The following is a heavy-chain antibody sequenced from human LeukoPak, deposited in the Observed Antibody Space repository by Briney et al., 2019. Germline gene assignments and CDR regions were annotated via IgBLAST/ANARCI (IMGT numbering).Heavy chain of an antibody. D-gene: IGHD3-9*01. CDR3: AREPHYDLLTGYALGYLDL. J-gene: IGHJ2*01. Sequence: ASVKVSCKTSGYTFTNYGISWVRQAPGQGLEWMGWINSNSGDTNYAQKFQGRVTMTRDTSISTAYMELSRLRSDDTAVYYCAREPHYDLLTGYALGYLDLWGRGTLLTVSS. V-gene: IGHV1-2*02. CDR2: INSNSGDT. CDR1: GYTFTNYG.